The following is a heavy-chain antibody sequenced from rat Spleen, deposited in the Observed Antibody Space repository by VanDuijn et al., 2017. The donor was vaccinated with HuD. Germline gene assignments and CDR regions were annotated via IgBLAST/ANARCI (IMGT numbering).Heavy chain of an antibody. Sequence: EVQLVESGGGLVQPGRSMKLSCAASGFTFSDYYMAWVRQAPKKGLEWVASISYEGSSPYYGDSVKGRFTISRDNAKSTLYLQMNSLRSEDTATYFCAKSRFYYYDGGYYCFNYWGQGVMVTVSS. CDR2: ISYEGSSP. D-gene: IGHD1-12*02. J-gene: IGHJ2*01. V-gene: IGHV5-22*01. CDR1: GFTFSDYY. CDR3: AKSRFYYYDGGYYCFNY.